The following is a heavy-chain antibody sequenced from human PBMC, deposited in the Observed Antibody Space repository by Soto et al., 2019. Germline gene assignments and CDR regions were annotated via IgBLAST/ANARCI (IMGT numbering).Heavy chain of an antibody. D-gene: IGHD3-10*01. J-gene: IGHJ6*02. V-gene: IGHV4-4*02. Sequence: QVQLQESGPGLVKPSGTLSLTCAVSGGSISSSNWWSWVRQPPGKGLEWIGEIYHSGSTNYNPSRQRRVTISVAKSKNQFSLKLSSVTVADTAVYYCARVRGSGSFYGMDVWGQGTTVTVSS. CDR2: IYHSGST. CDR3: ARVRGSGSFYGMDV. CDR1: GGSISSSNW.